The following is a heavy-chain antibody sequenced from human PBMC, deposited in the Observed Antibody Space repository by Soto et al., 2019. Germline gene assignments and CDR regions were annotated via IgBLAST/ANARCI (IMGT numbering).Heavy chain of an antibody. Sequence: QAQLEQSGAEVKKPGASVKISCKASGYTFTNYAVHWLRQAPGQGLEWMGWLNAGNGDTKYSPTFQGRVTITRDTSASKAYMELSSLRSEDTAVYYCARQGIPYNSGSGDYFYSYYSYMDVWGKGTTVTVSS. D-gene: IGHD3-10*01. V-gene: IGHV1-3*01. CDR3: ARQGIPYNSGSGDYFYSYYSYMDV. CDR2: LNAGNGDT. J-gene: IGHJ6*03. CDR1: GYTFTNYA.